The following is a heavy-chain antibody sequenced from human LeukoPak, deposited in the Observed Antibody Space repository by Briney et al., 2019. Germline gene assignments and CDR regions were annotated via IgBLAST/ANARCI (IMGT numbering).Heavy chain of an antibody. Sequence: GASVKVSCKASRGTFSTYAISWVRQAPGQGLEWMGGIIPILGTSNYARKFQGRVTITADASTSTAYMELSSLRSEDTAVYYCARGGSCSSTSCYYYYYMDVWGKGTTVTISS. V-gene: IGHV1-69*13. D-gene: IGHD2-2*01. CDR2: IIPILGTS. J-gene: IGHJ6*03. CDR3: ARGGSCSSTSCYYYYYMDV. CDR1: RGTFSTYA.